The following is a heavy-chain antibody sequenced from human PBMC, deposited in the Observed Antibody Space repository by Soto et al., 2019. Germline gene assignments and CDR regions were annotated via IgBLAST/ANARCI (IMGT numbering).Heavy chain of an antibody. CDR3: ASSGLQLVGATTSPGYYFDY. J-gene: IGHJ4*02. CDR2: INHSGST. CDR1: GGSFSGYY. V-gene: IGHV4-34*01. Sequence: SETLSITCAVYGGSFSGYYWSWIRQPPGKGLEWIGEINHSGSTNYNPSLKSRVTISVDTSKNQFSLKLSSVTAADTAVYYCASSGLQLVGATTSPGYYFDYWGPGTLVTVYS. D-gene: IGHD1-26*01.